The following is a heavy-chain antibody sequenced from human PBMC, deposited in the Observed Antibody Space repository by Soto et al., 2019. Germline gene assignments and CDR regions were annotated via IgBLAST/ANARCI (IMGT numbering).Heavy chain of an antibody. CDR1: ALPFDDYS. D-gene: IGHD3-9*01. Sequence: GGTLRLSCAASALPFDDYSMHWVRHAPGKGLEWVSVIRCDGSSKYYADSVKGRFTISRDNSKNSLYLQMNSLRAEDTAVYYCARSKSGNFDWLRLEPADYWGQGTLFTVS. V-gene: IGHV3-33*08. CDR2: IRCDGSSK. J-gene: IGHJ4*02. CDR3: ARSKSGNFDWLRLEPADY.